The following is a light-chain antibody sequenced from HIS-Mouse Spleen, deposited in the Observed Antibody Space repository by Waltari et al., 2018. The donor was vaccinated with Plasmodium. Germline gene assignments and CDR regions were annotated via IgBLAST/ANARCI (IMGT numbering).Light chain of an antibody. J-gene: IGKJ3*01. V-gene: IGKV3-15*01. CDR2: GAS. CDR3: QQYNNWSFT. Sequence: EIVMTQSPATLSVSPGERATLSCRASQSVSSNLAWYQQKPGQAPRLLIYGASTRATGIPASFSGSWSGTEFTLTISSLQSEYFAVYYCQQYNNWSFTFGPGTKVDIK. CDR1: QSVSSN.